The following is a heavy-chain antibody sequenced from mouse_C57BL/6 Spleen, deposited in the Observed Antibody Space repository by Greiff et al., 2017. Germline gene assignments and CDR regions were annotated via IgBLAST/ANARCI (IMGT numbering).Heavy chain of an antibody. CDR3: ARGVDSSGYGGYFDY. Sequence: QVQLQQSGAELARPGASVKLSCKASGYTFTSYGISWVKQRTGQGLEWIGEIYPRSGNTYYNEKFKGKATLTADKSSSTAYMELRSLTSEDSAVYFCARGVDSSGYGGYFDYWGKGTTLTVSS. D-gene: IGHD3-2*02. V-gene: IGHV1-81*01. J-gene: IGHJ2*01. CDR2: IYPRSGNT. CDR1: GYTFTSYG.